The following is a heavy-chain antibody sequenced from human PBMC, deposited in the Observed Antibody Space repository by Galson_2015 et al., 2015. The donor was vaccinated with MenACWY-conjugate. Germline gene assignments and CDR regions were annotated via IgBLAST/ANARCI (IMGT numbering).Heavy chain of an antibody. Sequence: SLRLSCAASGFTFNHYWMHWVRQAPGQGLEWVSRISPDGSVTNYADSVKGRFTLSRDNAKNTLYLQMNSLRGDNTAVYYCTRGNEGFGRSDPSSQTTLSTASS. D-gene: IGHD3-10*01. J-gene: IGHJ5*02. CDR1: GFTFNHYW. V-gene: IGHV3-74*01. CDR3: TRGNEGFGRSDP. CDR2: ISPDGSVT.